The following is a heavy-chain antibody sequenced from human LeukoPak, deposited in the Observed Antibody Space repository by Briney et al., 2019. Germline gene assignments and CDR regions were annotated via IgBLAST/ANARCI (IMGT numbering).Heavy chain of an antibody. V-gene: IGHV3-9*03. D-gene: IGHD1-26*01. Sequence: PGGSLRLSCVASGFTFEDYAMHWVRQAPGKGLEWVSGISWNSGSIGYADSVKGRFTISRDNAKNSLYVQMNSLRAEDMALYYCAKGGSYYELDYWGQGTLVTVPS. CDR2: ISWNSGSI. J-gene: IGHJ4*02. CDR1: GFTFEDYA. CDR3: AKGGSYYELDY.